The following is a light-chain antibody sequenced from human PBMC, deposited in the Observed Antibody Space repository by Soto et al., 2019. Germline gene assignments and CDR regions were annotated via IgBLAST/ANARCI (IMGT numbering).Light chain of an antibody. J-gene: IGLJ1*01. CDR2: NVN. V-gene: IGLV2-8*01. CDR3: QSYDSSLSGSIF. Sequence: QSALTQPPSASGSPGQAVTISCTGTSRDIGGYDFVSWYQVRPGEAPQLIIYNVNGRPSGVPRRFSGSKSGNTASLTVSGLQAEDEADYYCQSYDSSLSGSIFFGTGTKVTVL. CDR1: SRDIGGYDF.